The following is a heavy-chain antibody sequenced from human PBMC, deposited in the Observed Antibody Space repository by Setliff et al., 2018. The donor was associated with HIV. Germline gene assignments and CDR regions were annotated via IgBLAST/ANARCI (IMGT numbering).Heavy chain of an antibody. J-gene: IGHJ4*02. CDR3: AIGGVIVPAGYS. Sequence: ASVKVSCKATGYTFTDYYMHWVRQAPGQGLEWMGGIIPSLGTANYAQRFQGRVTFTADASTSTVYMELSSLRSEDTAVYYCAIGGVIVPAGYSWGQGTLVTVSS. D-gene: IGHD6-19*01. CDR1: GYTFTDYY. CDR2: IIPSLGTA. V-gene: IGHV1-69*13.